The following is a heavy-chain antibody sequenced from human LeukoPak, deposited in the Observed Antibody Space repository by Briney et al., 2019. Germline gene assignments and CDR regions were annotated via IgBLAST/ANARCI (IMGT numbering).Heavy chain of an antibody. D-gene: IGHD3-22*01. Sequence: GGSLRLSCAASGLTFSSYAMSWVRQAPGKGLEWVSAINSPGGSTYYADSVKGRFTISRDNSKNTLYLQMNSLRAEDTALYYCARDKSSGYYYFDYWGQGSLVTVSS. V-gene: IGHV3-23*01. J-gene: IGHJ4*02. CDR1: GLTFSSYA. CDR3: ARDKSSGYYYFDY. CDR2: INSPGGST.